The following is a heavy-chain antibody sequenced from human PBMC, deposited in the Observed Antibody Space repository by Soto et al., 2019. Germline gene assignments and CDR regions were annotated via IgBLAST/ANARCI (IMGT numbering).Heavy chain of an antibody. J-gene: IGHJ4*02. D-gene: IGHD6-13*01. CDR3: ARGPSGYSSSWYGFGY. V-gene: IGHV4-34*01. CDR1: GGSFSGYY. CDR2: INHSGST. Sequence: QVQLQQAGAGLLKPSETLSLTCAVYGGSFSGYYWSWIRQPPGKGLEWIGEINHSGSTNYNPSLKSRVTISVDQSKNQFSLKLSSVTAADTAVYYCARGPSGYSSSWYGFGYWGQGTLVTVSS.